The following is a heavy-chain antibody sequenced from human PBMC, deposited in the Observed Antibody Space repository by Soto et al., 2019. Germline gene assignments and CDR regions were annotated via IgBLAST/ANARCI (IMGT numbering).Heavy chain of an antibody. CDR3: TRDGSPFALDV. Sequence: GGSLRLSCVGSGFTFSNYGMHWVRQAPGKGLDWVVNIKTDGSEKYYMDSVRGRFTTSRDNARKFFFLQMNSLTGADTAVYYCTRDGSPFALDVWGLGTSVTVSS. CDR2: IKTDGSEK. V-gene: IGHV3-7*03. CDR1: GFTFSNYG. J-gene: IGHJ6*02.